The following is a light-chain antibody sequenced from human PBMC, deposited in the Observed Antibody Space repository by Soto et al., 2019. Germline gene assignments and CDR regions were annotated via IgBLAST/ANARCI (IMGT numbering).Light chain of an antibody. J-gene: IGLJ1*01. CDR1: SSDVGGYNR. V-gene: IGLV2-18*02. CDR3: CSFTSGYTYV. CDR2: EVS. Sequence: QSALTQPPSVSGSPGQSVTISCTGTSSDVGGYNRVSWYQQPPGTAPKVMIYEVSNRPSGVPARFSGSQSGNTASLTISGLQAEDEADYSCCSFTSGYTYVFGTGTKLTVL.